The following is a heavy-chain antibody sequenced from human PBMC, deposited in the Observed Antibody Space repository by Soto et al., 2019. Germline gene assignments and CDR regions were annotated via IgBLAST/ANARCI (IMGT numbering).Heavy chain of an antibody. CDR3: TGHAVQYCGGDCYLLPYFDL. CDR2: IRSKANNYET. Sequence: EVQLVESGGGLVQPGGSLKLSCAASGFTFSGSVVHWVRQASGKGLEWVGRIRSKANNYETVYAASVQGRFTISRDDSKNTAYLQMNSLKTEDTAVYYCTGHAVQYCGGDCYLLPYFDLWGRGTLVTVSS. D-gene: IGHD2-21*02. V-gene: IGHV3-73*02. J-gene: IGHJ2*01. CDR1: GFTFSGSV.